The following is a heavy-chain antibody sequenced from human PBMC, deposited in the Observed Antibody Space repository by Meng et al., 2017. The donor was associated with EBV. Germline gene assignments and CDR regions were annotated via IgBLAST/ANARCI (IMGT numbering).Heavy chain of an antibody. J-gene: IGHJ5*02. Sequence: VPLVQTGAAGKTPGASAKVSGKGFGYTFTSYGISWVRQAPGQGLEWMGWISAYNGNTNYAQKLQGRVTMTTDTSTSTAYMELRSLRSDDTAVYYCARETSGYDFNWFDPWGQGTLVTVSS. D-gene: IGHD5-12*01. CDR2: ISAYNGNT. CDR1: GYTFTSYG. CDR3: ARETSGYDFNWFDP. V-gene: IGHV1-18*01.